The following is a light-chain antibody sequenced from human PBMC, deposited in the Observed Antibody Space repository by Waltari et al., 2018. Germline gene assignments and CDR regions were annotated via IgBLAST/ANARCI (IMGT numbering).Light chain of an antibody. J-gene: IGKJ4*01. Sequence: EIVLTQSPGTLSLSPGDRGTLSCRASQSLNSNYLAWYQQKPGRAPRLLLYGTSTRATGTPDRFIGSGSGTDFTLTISRLEPEDFAVYFCQQYDSSPLTFGGGSRVEIK. CDR1: QSLNSNY. CDR3: QQYDSSPLT. CDR2: GTS. V-gene: IGKV3-20*01.